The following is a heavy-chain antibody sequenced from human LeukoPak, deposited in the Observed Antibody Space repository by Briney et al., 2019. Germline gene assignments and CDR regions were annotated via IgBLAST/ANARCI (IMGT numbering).Heavy chain of an antibody. J-gene: IGHJ6*03. Sequence: GGSLRLSCAASGFTFSNYGVHWVRQAPGKGLEWVAFIRYDGSNKNYADSVKGRFTISRDNSKNTLYLQMNSLRAEDTAVYYCATDIVSRGGPHYYYYYMDVWGKGTTVTISS. CDR2: IRYDGSNK. V-gene: IGHV3-30*02. D-gene: IGHD3-10*01. CDR3: ATDIVSRGGPHYYYYYMDV. CDR1: GFTFSNYG.